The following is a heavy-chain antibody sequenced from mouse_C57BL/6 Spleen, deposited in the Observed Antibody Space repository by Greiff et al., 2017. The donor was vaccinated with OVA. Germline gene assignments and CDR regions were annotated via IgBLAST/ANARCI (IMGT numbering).Heavy chain of an antibody. CDR2: IYPSASET. J-gene: IGHJ1*03. V-gene: IGHV1-61*01. CDR3: ARGRWFDWYFDV. D-gene: IGHD2-3*01. Sequence: QVQLQQPGAELVRPGSSVKLSCKASGYTFTSYWMDWVKQRPGHGLEWIGNIYPSASETHSNQKFKDKATLTVDKSSSTAYMQLSSLTSEDSAVYYCARGRWFDWYFDVWGTGTTVTVSS. CDR1: GYTFTSYW.